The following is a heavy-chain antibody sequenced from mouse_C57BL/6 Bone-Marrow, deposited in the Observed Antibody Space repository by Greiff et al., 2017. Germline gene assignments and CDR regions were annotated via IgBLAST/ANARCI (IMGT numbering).Heavy chain of an antibody. Sequence: EVKLMESGPGLVKPSQTVFLTCTVTGISITTGNYRWSWIRQFPGNKLEWIGYIYYSRTITYNPSLTSRTTITRDTPKNQFFLEMNSLTAEDTATCYCARGGTTVYAVDYWGQGTSVTVSS. CDR3: ARGGTTVYAVDY. J-gene: IGHJ4*01. D-gene: IGHD1-1*01. CDR2: IYYSRTI. V-gene: IGHV3-5*01. CDR1: GISITTGNYR.